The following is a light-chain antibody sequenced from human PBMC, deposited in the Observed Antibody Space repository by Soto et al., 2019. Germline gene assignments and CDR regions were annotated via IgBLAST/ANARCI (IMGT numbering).Light chain of an antibody. CDR2: LGS. J-gene: IGKJ2*01. V-gene: IGKV2-28*01. Sequence: IVMTQSPLSLPVTPGEPASISCRSSQSLLHSNGYNYLDWYLQKPGQSPQLLIYLGSNRASGVLVRISGSGSGIDFIQKISRVEADDVGVYYLMQALQILYTFGQGTKLEIK. CDR3: MQALQILYT. CDR1: QSLLHSNGYNY.